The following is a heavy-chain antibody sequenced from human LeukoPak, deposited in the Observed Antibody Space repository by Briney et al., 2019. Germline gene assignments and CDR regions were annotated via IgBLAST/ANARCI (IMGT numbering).Heavy chain of an antibody. CDR3: GREEGDYPGYYFDY. Sequence: GASVKVSCKASGGTFSSYAISWVRQAPGQGLEWMGRIIPIFGTANYAQKFQGRVTITTDESTSTAYMELSSLRSEDTAVYYCGREEGDYPGYYFDYWGQGTLVTVSS. CDR2: IIPIFGTA. V-gene: IGHV1-69*05. J-gene: IGHJ4*02. CDR1: GGTFSSYA. D-gene: IGHD3-16*01.